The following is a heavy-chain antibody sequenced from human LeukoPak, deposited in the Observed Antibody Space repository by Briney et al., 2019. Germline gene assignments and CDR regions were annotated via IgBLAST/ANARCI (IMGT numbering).Heavy chain of an antibody. J-gene: IGHJ4*02. CDR1: GFTVSGNS. V-gene: IGHV3-53*01. CDR2: IYSDNT. D-gene: IGHD4/OR15-4a*01. CDR3: ARRAGAYSHPYDY. Sequence: GGSLRLSCTVSGFTVSGNSMSWVRQAPGKGVEWVSFIYSDNTHYSDSVKGRFTISRDNSKNTLYLQMNSLRAEDTAVYYCARRAGAYSHPYDYWGQGTLVTVSS.